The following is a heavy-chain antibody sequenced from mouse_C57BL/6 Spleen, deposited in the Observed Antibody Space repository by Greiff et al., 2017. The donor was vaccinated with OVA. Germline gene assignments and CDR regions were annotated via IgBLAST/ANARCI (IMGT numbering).Heavy chain of an antibody. CDR3: ARKGEYGGGVWFAY. CDR2: ISDGGSYT. V-gene: IGHV5-4*03. Sequence: EVKLVESGGGLVKPGGSLKLSCAASGFTFSSYAMSWVRQTPEKRLEWVATISDGGSYTYYPDNVKGRFTISRDTATNNLYLQMRRLKSEDTAMDYGARKGEYGGGVWFAYWGQGTLVTVSA. CDR1: GFTFSSYA. D-gene: IGHD1-2*01. J-gene: IGHJ3*01.